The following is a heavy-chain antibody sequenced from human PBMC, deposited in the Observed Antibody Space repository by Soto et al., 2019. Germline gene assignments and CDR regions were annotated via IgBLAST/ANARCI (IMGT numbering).Heavy chain of an antibody. V-gene: IGHV4-4*07. CDR1: GGSMSDFY. J-gene: IGHJ4*01. CDR3: ARGGYYYENSGQNAYDY. CDR2: IYTSGST. D-gene: IGHD3-22*01. Sequence: SETLSLTCAVSGGSMSDFYWSWVRQTAGKGLEWIGRIYTSGSTNYNPSLRSRVSISVDTSKNQFSLRLSSVTAADTAVYYCARGGYYYENSGQNAYDYWGQGILVTVSS.